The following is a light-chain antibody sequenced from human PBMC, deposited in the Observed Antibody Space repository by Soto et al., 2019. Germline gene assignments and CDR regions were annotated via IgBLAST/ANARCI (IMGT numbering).Light chain of an antibody. J-gene: IGLJ3*02. Sequence: QLVLTQPASVSGSPGQSITISCTGTSSDVGSYKFVSWYQQHPGKAPKLMIYEGSKRPSGVSNRFSGSKSGNTASLTISGLQAEDEADYYCCSYAGDSAWVFGGGTKLTVL. CDR1: SSDVGSYKF. V-gene: IGLV2-23*01. CDR2: EGS. CDR3: CSYAGDSAWV.